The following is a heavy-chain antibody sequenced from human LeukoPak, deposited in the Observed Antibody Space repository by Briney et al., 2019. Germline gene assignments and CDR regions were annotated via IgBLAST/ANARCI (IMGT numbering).Heavy chain of an antibody. CDR1: GLTISNYW. Sequence: GSLRLSCAASGLTISNYWMHWVRQAPGKGLVWVARINSDGSGTTYADSVKGRFTISRDNAKNTLYLQMNSLRDEDTAVYYCAKGGTTVVDYWGQGTLVTVSS. J-gene: IGHJ4*02. V-gene: IGHV3-74*01. D-gene: IGHD4-23*01. CDR2: INSDGSGT. CDR3: AKGGTTVVDY.